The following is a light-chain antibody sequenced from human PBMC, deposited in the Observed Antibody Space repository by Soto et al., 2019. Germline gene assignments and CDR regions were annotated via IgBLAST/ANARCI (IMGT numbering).Light chain of an antibody. Sequence: DIQMTQSPSSLSASVGDRVTITCRASQSISSYLNWYQQKPGKAPKLLIYAASSLQSGVPSRFSGSGSGKDFTLTISRLQPEDFATYYCQQSYSTMYTFGQGTKLETK. CDR2: AAS. J-gene: IGKJ2*01. V-gene: IGKV1-39*01. CDR1: QSISSY. CDR3: QQSYSTMYT.